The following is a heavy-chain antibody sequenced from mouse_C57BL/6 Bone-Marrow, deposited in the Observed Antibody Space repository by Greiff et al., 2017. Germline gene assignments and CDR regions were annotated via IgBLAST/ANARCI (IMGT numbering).Heavy chain of an antibody. J-gene: IGHJ1*03. CDR3: ARQGSSDGYCDV. V-gene: IGHV2-6-1*01. CDR2: IWSDGGT. Sequence: VHLVESGPGLVAPSESLSISCTVSGFSLTGYDVHWVRQTPGKGLEWLVVIWSDGGTTYNSAIKSRLSISKDNSKSQVFLKMNSLQTDDTAMYYCARQGSSDGYCDVWGTGTTVTVSS. CDR1: GFSLTGYD. D-gene: IGHD1-1*01.